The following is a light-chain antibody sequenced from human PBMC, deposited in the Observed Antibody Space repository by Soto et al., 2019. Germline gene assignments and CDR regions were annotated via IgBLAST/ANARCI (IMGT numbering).Light chain of an antibody. CDR3: GTWDSSLSTPNCV. CDR2: DND. V-gene: IGLV1-51*01. Sequence: QSVLTQPPSVSAAPGQKVTISCSGSSSNIGNNYVSWYQQLPGTAPKLLIYDNDKRPSGIPDRFSGSKSGTSATLDITGLQTGDEADYYCGTWDSSLSTPNCVFGNGTKVTV. CDR1: SSNIGNNY. J-gene: IGLJ1*01.